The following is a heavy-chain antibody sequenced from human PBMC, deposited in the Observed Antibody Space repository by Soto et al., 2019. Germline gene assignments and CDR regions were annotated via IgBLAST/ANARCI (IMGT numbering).Heavy chain of an antibody. D-gene: IGHD5-12*01. V-gene: IGHV3-30-3*01. Sequence: GGSLRLSCAASGFTFSSYAMHWVRQAPGKGLEWVAVISYDGSNKYYADSVKGRFTISRDNSKNTLYLQMNSLRAEDTAVYYCAQSFVEMATKPAEYYGMDVWGQGTTVTVSS. J-gene: IGHJ6*02. CDR1: GFTFSSYA. CDR3: AQSFVEMATKPAEYYGMDV. CDR2: ISYDGSNK.